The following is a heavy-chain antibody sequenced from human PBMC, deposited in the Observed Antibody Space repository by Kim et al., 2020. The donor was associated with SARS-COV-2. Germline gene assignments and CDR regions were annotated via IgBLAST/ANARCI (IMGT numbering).Heavy chain of an antibody. Sequence: VKGRFTISRDNSKTTLYLQMNSLRAEDTAVYYCAKDDEDDFWSGSLYMDVWGKGTTVTVSS. V-gene: IGHV3-23*01. CDR3: AKDDEDDFWSGSLYMDV. J-gene: IGHJ6*03. D-gene: IGHD3-3*01.